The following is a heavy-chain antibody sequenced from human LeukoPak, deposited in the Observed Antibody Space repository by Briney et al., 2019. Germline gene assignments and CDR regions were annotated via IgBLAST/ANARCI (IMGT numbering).Heavy chain of an antibody. Sequence: PGGSLRLSCAASGFTFSSYGMHWVRQAPGKGLEWVAVIWYDGSNKYYADPVKGRFTISRDNSKNTLYLQMNSLRAEDTAVYYCARAGWGWASGSAFDIWGQGTMVTVSS. CDR3: ARAGWGWASGSAFDI. CDR1: GFTFSSYG. J-gene: IGHJ3*02. CDR2: IWYDGSNK. D-gene: IGHD7-27*01. V-gene: IGHV3-33*01.